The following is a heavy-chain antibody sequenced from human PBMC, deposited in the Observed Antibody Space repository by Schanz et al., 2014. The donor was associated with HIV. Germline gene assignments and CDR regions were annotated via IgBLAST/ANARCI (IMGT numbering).Heavy chain of an antibody. CDR1: GLTFSSSI. J-gene: IGHJ4*02. Sequence: QVQLVESGGGVVQPGRSLRLSCTASGLTFSSSIMHWVRQAPGKGLEWVAGMSHDGFSKYFADSVKGRFAISREDSKNTLYLQMNSLRAEDTAVYYCARGRDFFDWSYYPYYWGQGTLVTVSS. V-gene: IGHV3-30*09. CDR3: ARGRDFFDWSYYPYY. D-gene: IGHD3-9*01. CDR2: MSHDGFSK.